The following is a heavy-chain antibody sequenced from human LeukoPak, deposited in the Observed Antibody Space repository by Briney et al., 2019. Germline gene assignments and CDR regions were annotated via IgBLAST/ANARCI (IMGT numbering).Heavy chain of an antibody. V-gene: IGHV4-39*07. CDR3: ARDKSYGSGSYYTSNWFDP. CDR2: IYYSGST. J-gene: IGHJ5*02. CDR1: GGSIRSSVYY. Sequence: SETLSLTCTVSGGSIRSSVYYWGWVRQPPGKGLEWIGSIYYSGSTYYNPSLKSRVSLSVDTSKNQFSLKLSSVTAADTAVYYCARDKSYGSGSYYTSNWFDPWGQGTLVTVSS. D-gene: IGHD3-10*01.